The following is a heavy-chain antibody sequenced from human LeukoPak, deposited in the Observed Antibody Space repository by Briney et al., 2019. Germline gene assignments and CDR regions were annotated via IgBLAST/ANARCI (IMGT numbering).Heavy chain of an antibody. V-gene: IGHV4-34*01. CDR3: ARAPIQLYAFDI. CDR2: INHSGST. Sequence: SETLSLTCAVYGGSFSGYYWSWIRQPPGKGLEWIGEINHSGSTNYNPSLKSRVTISVDTSKNQFSLKLSSVTAADTAVYYCARAPIQLYAFDIWGQGTMVTVSS. D-gene: IGHD5-18*01. CDR1: GGSFSGYY. J-gene: IGHJ3*02.